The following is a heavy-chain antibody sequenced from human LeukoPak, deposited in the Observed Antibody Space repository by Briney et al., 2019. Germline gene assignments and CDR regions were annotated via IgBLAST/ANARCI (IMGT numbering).Heavy chain of an antibody. Sequence: GGSLRLSCAASGFTFSSYGMHWVRQAPGKGLEWVAVIWYDGSKKYYADSVKGRFTISRDNSKNTLYLQMNSLRAEDSAVYYCARGSGSYWDYHYFDYWGQGTLVTVSS. D-gene: IGHD1-26*01. CDR2: IWYDGSKK. CDR1: GFTFSSYG. J-gene: IGHJ4*02. V-gene: IGHV3-33*01. CDR3: ARGSGSYWDYHYFDY.